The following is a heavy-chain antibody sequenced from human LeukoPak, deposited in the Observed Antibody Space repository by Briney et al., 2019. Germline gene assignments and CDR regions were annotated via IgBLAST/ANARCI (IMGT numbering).Heavy chain of an antibody. D-gene: IGHD5-18*01. Sequence: PGGSLRLSCAASGFTFSSYGMHWVRQAPGKGLEWVAVIWYDGSNKYYADSVKGRFTISRDNSKNTLYLQMNSLRAEDTAVYYCARFSPRGYSYGPLDYWGQGTLVTVSS. J-gene: IGHJ4*02. V-gene: IGHV3-33*01. CDR3: ARFSPRGYSYGPLDY. CDR1: GFTFSSYG. CDR2: IWYDGSNK.